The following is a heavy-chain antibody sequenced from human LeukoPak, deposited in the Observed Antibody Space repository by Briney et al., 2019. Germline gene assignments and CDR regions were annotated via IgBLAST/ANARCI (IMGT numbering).Heavy chain of an antibody. CDR1: GFTFSSYS. CDR3: ARDAYDFWSGYSLGYYYYYYMDV. D-gene: IGHD3-3*01. Sequence: PGGSLRLSCAASGFTFSSYSMNWVRQAPGKGLEWVSYISSSSSTIYYADSVKGRFTISRDNAKNSLYLQMNSLRAEDTAVYYCARDAYDFWSGYSLGYYYYYYMDVWGKGTTVTVSS. J-gene: IGHJ6*03. CDR2: ISSSSSTI. V-gene: IGHV3-48*04.